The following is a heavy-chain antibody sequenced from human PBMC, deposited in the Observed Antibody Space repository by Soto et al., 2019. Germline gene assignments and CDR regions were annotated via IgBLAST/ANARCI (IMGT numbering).Heavy chain of an antibody. Sequence: QEQLAESGGGVVQPGRSLRLSCVASGFILSSYGMHWVRQAPGKGLEWVAVIWDDGSNQYYADSVKGRFTISRDNSKNTLYLQMNSLRAEDTAVYCCARVRSSSWPYYYYGMDVWGQGTTVTVSS. CDR2: IWDDGSNQ. CDR1: GFILSSYG. D-gene: IGHD6-13*01. CDR3: ARVRSSSWPYYYYGMDV. J-gene: IGHJ6*02. V-gene: IGHV3-33*01.